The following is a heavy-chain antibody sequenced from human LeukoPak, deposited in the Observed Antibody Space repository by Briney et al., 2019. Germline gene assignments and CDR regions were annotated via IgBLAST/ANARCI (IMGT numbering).Heavy chain of an antibody. CDR1: GGSFSGYY. V-gene: IGHV4-34*01. D-gene: IGHD2-8*01. J-gene: IGHJ4*02. Sequence: SETLSLTCAVYGGSFSGYYWSWIRQPPGKGLEWIGEINHSGSTNYNPSLKSRVTISVDTSNNQFSRKLSSVTAADSAVYYWARVSGYCTNGVCPGRFDYWGQGTLVTVSS. CDR2: INHSGST. CDR3: ARVSGYCTNGVCPGRFDY.